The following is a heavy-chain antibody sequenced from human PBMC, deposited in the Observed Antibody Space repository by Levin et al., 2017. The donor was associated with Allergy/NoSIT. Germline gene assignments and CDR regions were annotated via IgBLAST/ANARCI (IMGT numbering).Heavy chain of an antibody. CDR1: GFSFSNYA. CDR2: ISGSGDST. D-gene: IGHD3-22*01. J-gene: IGHJ6*02. CDR3: AKGMHYDSSAYYYASVSYDYDMDG. Sequence: GGSLRLSCAASGFSFSNYAMSWVRRAPGKGLEWVSVISGSGDSTYYADSVKGRFTISRDGSKNTLDLEMNSLRAEDTAVYYCAKGMHYDSSAYYYASVSYDYDMDGWGQGTTVTVSS. V-gene: IGHV3-23*01.